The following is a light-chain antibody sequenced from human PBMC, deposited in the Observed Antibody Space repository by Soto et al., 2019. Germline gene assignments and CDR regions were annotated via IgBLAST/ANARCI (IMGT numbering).Light chain of an antibody. Sequence: EIVLTQSPGTLSLSPGERATLSCRASQSVSSAYLAWYQQIPGQDPRLLIYGASSRATGIPARFSGSGYGTDFTLTISGLEPEDFAVYYCQQAGSSFYTFGQGTKLEIK. CDR2: GAS. J-gene: IGKJ2*01. V-gene: IGKV3-20*01. CDR1: QSVSSAY. CDR3: QQAGSSFYT.